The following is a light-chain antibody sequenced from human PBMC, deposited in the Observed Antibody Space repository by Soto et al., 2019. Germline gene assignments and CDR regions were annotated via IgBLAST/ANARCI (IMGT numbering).Light chain of an antibody. CDR2: DAS. J-gene: IGKJ4*01. CDR3: QQFSSYPLT. V-gene: IGKV3-20*01. Sequence: EFVFTQSPGTLSFSRGERATLSCRASQTVRNNYLAWYQQKPGQAPRLLIYDASSRATGIPDRFSGGESGTDFTLTISRLEPEDFAVYYCQQFSSYPLTLGGGTKVDIK. CDR1: QTVRNNY.